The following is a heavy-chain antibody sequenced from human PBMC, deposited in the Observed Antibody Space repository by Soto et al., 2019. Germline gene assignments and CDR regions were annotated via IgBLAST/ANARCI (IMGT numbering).Heavy chain of an antibody. V-gene: IGHV3-15*01. CDR2: IKSKTDGGTT. Sequence: EVQLVESGGGLINPGGSLRLSCAASGFTFSNAWMSWVRQAPGKGLEWVGRIKSKTDGGTTDYAAPVKGRFTISRDDSENMVFLQMNSLKIEDTAVYYCTTDDPINRNWGQGTLVTVSS. CDR3: TTDDPINRN. J-gene: IGHJ4*02. CDR1: GFTFSNAW.